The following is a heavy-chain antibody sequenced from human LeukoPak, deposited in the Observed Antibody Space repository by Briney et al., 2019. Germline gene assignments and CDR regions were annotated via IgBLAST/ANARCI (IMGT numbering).Heavy chain of an antibody. Sequence: GGSLRLSCAASGFNFSTYWMHWVRQAPGKGLVWVSRIKSDGSSTSYADSVKGRFTISRDNAKNTLSLQMNSLRAEDTAVYYCAKVRYSSSYYYGMDVWGQGTTVTVSS. CDR1: GFNFSTYW. J-gene: IGHJ6*02. CDR2: IKSDGSST. CDR3: AKVRYSSSYYYGMDV. V-gene: IGHV3-74*01. D-gene: IGHD6-13*01.